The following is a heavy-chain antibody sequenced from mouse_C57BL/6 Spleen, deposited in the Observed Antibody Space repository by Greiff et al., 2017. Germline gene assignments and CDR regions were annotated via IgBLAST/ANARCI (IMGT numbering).Heavy chain of an antibody. D-gene: IGHD1-1*02. Sequence: VQLQQSGAELVKPGASVKLSCKASGYTFTSYWMQWVKQRPGQGLEWIGEIDPSDSYTNYNQKFKGKATLTVDTSSSTAYMQLSSLTSEDSAVYYCARRGVARYYFDYWGQGTTLTVSS. V-gene: IGHV1-50*01. CDR1: GYTFTSYW. J-gene: IGHJ2*01. CDR3: ARRGVARYYFDY. CDR2: IDPSDSYT.